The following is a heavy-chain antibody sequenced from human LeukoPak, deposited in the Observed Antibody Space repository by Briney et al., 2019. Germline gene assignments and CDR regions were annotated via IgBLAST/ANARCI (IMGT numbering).Heavy chain of an antibody. CDR1: GFTFSSYA. CDR2: ISNDGDST. J-gene: IGHJ4*02. D-gene: IGHD6-13*01. V-gene: IGHV3-64D*06. CDR3: VKDVVAAALYYFDS. Sequence: GGSLRLSCSASGFTFSSYAMHWVRQAPGKGLECVSTISNDGDSTYYADSVKGRFTISRDNPKNTLYLQMTRLRAEDTAVYYCVKDVVAAALYYFDSWGQGTLVTVSS.